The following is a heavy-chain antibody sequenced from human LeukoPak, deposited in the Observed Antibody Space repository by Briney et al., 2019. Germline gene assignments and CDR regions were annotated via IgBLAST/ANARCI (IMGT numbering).Heavy chain of an antibody. CDR1: GFTFDDYG. J-gene: IGHJ4*02. V-gene: IGHV3-20*04. CDR2: INWNGGST. Sequence: PGGSLRLSCAASGFTFDDYGMSWVRQAPGKGLEWVSGINWNGGSTGYAGSVKGRFTISRDNAKNSLYLQMNSLRAEDTAVYYCARVLRVGATGAHWDFDYWGQGTLVTVSS. D-gene: IGHD1-26*01. CDR3: ARVLRVGATGAHWDFDY.